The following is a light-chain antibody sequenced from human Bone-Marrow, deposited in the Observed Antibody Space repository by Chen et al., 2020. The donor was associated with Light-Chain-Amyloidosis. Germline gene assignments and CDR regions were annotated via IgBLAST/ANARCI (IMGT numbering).Light chain of an antibody. CDR1: QSVGSN. Sequence: EIVMTQSPATLSVSPGERATLPCRASQSVGSNLAWFQQKPGQAPRLLIYYASSRATGIPARFSGSGSGTEFTLTISSLQSEDFAVYYCQQSNKWPPTFGQGTSVDIK. CDR2: YAS. J-gene: IGKJ1*01. V-gene: IGKV3D-15*01. CDR3: QQSNKWPPT.